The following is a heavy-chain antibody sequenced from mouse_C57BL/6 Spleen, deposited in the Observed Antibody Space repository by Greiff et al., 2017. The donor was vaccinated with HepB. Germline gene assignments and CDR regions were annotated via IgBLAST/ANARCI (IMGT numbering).Heavy chain of an antibody. D-gene: IGHD1-1*01. J-gene: IGHJ4*01. V-gene: IGHV1-7*01. CDR1: GYTFTSYW. Sequence: QVQLQQSGAELAKPGASVKLSCKASGYTFTSYWMHWVKQRPGQGLEWIGYINPSSGYTKYNQKFKDKATLTADKSSSTAYMQLSSLTYEDSAVYYCARDCSSYGYAMDYWGQGTSVTVSS. CDR3: ARDCSSYGYAMDY. CDR2: INPSSGYT.